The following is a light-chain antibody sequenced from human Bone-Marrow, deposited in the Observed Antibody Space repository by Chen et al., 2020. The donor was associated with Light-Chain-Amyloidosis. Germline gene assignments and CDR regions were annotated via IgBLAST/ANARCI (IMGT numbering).Light chain of an antibody. CDR2: EVT. Sequence: QSALTQPASMSGSPGQSITISCTGTSSDVGGDNHVSWYQQHPDKAPKLMIYEVTNRPSWVPGRFSGYKSDNTASLTISGLQTEDEADYFCSSYTITNTLVFGSGTRVTVL. CDR3: SSYTITNTLV. CDR1: SSDVGGDNH. J-gene: IGLJ1*01. V-gene: IGLV2-14*01.